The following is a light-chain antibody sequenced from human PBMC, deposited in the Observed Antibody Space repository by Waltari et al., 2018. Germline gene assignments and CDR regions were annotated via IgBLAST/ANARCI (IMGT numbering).Light chain of an antibody. CDR1: SLRSYY. V-gene: IGLV3-19*01. CDR3: NSRDSSGNHVV. CDR2: GKN. J-gene: IGLJ2*01. Sequence: SSELTHDPAVSVALGQTVRIPCQGDSLRSYYARWYQQKPGQSPVLVIYGKNNRPSGIPDRFSGSSSGNTASVTISGAQAEDEADYYCNSRDSSGNHVVFGGGTKLTVL.